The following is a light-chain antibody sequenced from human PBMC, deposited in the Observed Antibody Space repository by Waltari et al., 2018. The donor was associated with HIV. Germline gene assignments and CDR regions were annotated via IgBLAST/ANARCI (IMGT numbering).Light chain of an antibody. CDR2: AAS. J-gene: IGKJ3*01. Sequence: DIQMTQSPSSLSASVGDSVTITCRASRGISNYLAWYQQTPGEAPKLLIYAASTLQSGVPSRFSGSGSETNFTLTISSLQPEDFAAYYCQNYYSAPFTFGPGTKVDVK. V-gene: IGKV1-27*01. CDR1: RGISNY. CDR3: QNYYSAPFT.